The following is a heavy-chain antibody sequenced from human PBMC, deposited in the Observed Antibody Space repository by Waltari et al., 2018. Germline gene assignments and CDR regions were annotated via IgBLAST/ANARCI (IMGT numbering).Heavy chain of an antibody. CDR1: GDSIITATNY. V-gene: IGHV4-39*01. CDR2: IFHTGGS. D-gene: IGHD6-19*01. J-gene: IGHJ4*02. CDR3: VRSESAGWSPY. Sequence: QLQLQESGPGLVKPSETLSLTCSVSGDSIITATNYWGWIRQPPGERLEWIGIIFHTGGSYSNPSLKSRVTISIDTYRGQFSLKLNSVTATDTGVYYCVRSESAGWSPYWGQGTLVTVSS.